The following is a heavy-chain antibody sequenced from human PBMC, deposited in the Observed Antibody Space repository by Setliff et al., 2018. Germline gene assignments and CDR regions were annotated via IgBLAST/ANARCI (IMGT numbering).Heavy chain of an antibody. CDR1: GDSISPYY. CDR3: ARARWSGGYYSGDKYYMDV. Sequence: SETLSLTCTVSGDSISPYYWNWIRQSPGKGLEWIGYIYSSGTTDYNPSLKSRVTISLDSSRKQYSLEMTSLSAADTAIYYCARARWSGGYYSGDKYYMDVWGKGTTVTVSS. V-gene: IGHV4-59*08. D-gene: IGHD3-22*01. CDR2: IYSSGTT. J-gene: IGHJ6*03.